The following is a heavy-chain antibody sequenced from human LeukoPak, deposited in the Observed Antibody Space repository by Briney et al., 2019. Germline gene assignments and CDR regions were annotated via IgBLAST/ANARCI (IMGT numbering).Heavy chain of an antibody. J-gene: IGHJ3*02. CDR2: IYYSGST. D-gene: IGHD3-22*01. CDR3: AITMIVVVTLDGDAFDI. Sequence: PSETLSLTCTVSGGSISSSSYYWGWIRQPPGKGLEWIGSIYYSGSTYYNPSLKSRVTISVDTSKNQFSLKLSSVTAADTAVYYCAITMIVVVTLDGDAFDIWGQGTMVTGSS. CDR1: GGSISSSSYY. V-gene: IGHV4-39*01.